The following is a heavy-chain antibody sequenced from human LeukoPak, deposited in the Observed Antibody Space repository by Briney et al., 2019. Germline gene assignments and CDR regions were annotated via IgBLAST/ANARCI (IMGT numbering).Heavy chain of an antibody. CDR1: GYTFTSYY. J-gene: IGHJ4*02. Sequence: GAPVKVSCKASGYTFTSYYMHWVRQAPGQGLEWMGIINPSGGSTSYAQKFQGRVTMTRDMSTSTVYMELSSLRSEDTAVYYCASVLRGYSGYDWGQGTLVTVSS. CDR3: ASVLRGYSGYD. D-gene: IGHD5-12*01. CDR2: INPSGGST. V-gene: IGHV1-46*01.